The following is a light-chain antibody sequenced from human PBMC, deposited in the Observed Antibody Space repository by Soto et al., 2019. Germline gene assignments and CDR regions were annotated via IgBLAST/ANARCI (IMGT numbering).Light chain of an antibody. J-gene: IGKJ2*01. V-gene: IGKV1-39*01. CDR1: QNIGTY. Sequence: DIQMTQSPSSLSASVGDRVTITCRASQNIGTYLNWYQQKPGKAPTVLIYTASTLQSGVPSRFSCSGSGTDFTLTINSLQPEDSATYYCHQSYSSLVYTFGPGTKLEIK. CDR3: HQSYSSLVYT. CDR2: TAS.